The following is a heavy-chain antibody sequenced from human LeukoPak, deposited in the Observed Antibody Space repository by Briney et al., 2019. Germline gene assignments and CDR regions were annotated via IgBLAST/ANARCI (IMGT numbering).Heavy chain of an antibody. CDR3: ARGLASGTLRYSSGRYGADY. CDR2: INHSGST. D-gene: IGHD6-19*01. Sequence: SETLSLTCAVYGGSFSGYYWSWIRQPPGKGLEWIGEINHSGSTNYNPSLKSRVTISVDTSKNQFSLKLSSVTAADTAVYYCARGLASGTLRYSSGRYGADYWGQGTLVTVSS. CDR1: GGSFSGYY. J-gene: IGHJ4*02. V-gene: IGHV4-34*01.